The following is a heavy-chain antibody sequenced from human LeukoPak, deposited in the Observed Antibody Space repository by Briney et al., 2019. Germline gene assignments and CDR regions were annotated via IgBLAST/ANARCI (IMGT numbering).Heavy chain of an antibody. CDR2: IDDSGIT. D-gene: IGHD2-8*01. Sequence: SETLSLTCAVYGGSSIGYSWTWVRQPPGKGLEWIGEIDDSGITNYRPSLKSRVTISVDTSKNQLSLKLSSVTAADTVVYYCARVSGYCSDGVCRFDYWGQGTLVTVSS. CDR1: GGSSIGYS. CDR3: ARVSGYCSDGVCRFDY. V-gene: IGHV4-34*01. J-gene: IGHJ4*02.